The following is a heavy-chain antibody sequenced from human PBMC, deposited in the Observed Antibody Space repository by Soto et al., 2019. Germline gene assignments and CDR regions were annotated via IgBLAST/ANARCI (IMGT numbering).Heavy chain of an antibody. D-gene: IGHD5-12*01. CDR1: GGTFSSYA. J-gene: IGHJ6*04. CDR2: IIPIFGTA. CDR3: ARVTFRDGYKPGPYYSYYGMDG. V-gene: IGHV1-69*13. Sequence: SSVKVSCKASGGTFSSYAISWVRQAPGQGLEWMGGIIPIFGTANYAQKFQGRVTITADESTSTAYMELSSLRSEDTAVYYCARVTFRDGYKPGPYYSYYGMDGWGKGTKVTVSS.